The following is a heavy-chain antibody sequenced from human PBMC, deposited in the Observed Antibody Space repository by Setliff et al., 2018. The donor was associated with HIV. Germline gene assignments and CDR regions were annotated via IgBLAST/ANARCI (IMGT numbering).Heavy chain of an antibody. V-gene: IGHV4-61*02. D-gene: IGHD2-15*01. CDR1: DDSISSGANY. J-gene: IGHJ4*02. CDR2: IYASGST. CDR3: AREPRVRGTLDF. Sequence: PSETLSLTCSVSDDSISSGANYWSWIRQPAGQRLAWIGRIYASGSTNYNPSLKSRVSISVDMSQNQCSLKLTSVTAADTAVYYCAREPRVRGTLDFWGQGTLVTVS.